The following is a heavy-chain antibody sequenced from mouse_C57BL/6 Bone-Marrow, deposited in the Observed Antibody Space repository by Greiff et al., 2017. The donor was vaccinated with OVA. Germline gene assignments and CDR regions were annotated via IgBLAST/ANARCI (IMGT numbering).Heavy chain of an antibody. V-gene: IGHV3-6*01. CDR3: ARGPHYYGSSYRYFDV. CDR2: ISYDGSN. Sequence: EVQLVESGPGLVKPSQSLSLTCSVTGYSITSGYYWNWIRQFPGNKLEWMGYISYDGSNNYNPSLKNRISITRDTSKNQFFLKLNSVTTEDTATYYRARGPHYYGSSYRYFDVWGTGTTVTVSS. CDR1: GYSITSGYY. J-gene: IGHJ1*03. D-gene: IGHD1-1*01.